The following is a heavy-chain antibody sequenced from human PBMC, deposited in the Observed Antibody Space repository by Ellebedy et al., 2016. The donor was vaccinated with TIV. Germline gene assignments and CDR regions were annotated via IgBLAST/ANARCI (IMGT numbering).Heavy chain of an antibody. D-gene: IGHD6-13*01. CDR3: ARVRRGSSGMDV. CDR2: INPDSGVT. Sequence: ASVKVSCKASGYTFTANYVHWVRQAPGQGLEWMGWINPDSGVTNFPQKFQGRVTMTRDTSVNTAYMELSRLESADTAVYYCARVRRGSSGMDVWGQGTTVTV. CDR1: GYTFTANY. J-gene: IGHJ6*02. V-gene: IGHV1-2*02.